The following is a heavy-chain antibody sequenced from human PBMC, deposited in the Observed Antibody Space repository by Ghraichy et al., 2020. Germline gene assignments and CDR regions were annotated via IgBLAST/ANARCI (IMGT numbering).Heavy chain of an antibody. Sequence: GGELRLSCAASGFTFSNYWMSWVRLAPGKGLEWVANINLDRSQTYYVDSVEGRFTISRDNAMNSLYLQMDSLRAEDTAVYHCLTSSSARGGFDLWGQGTVVIVSS. D-gene: IGHD6-6*01. V-gene: IGHV3-7*01. CDR2: INLDRSQT. J-gene: IGHJ3*01. CDR3: LTSSSARGGFDL. CDR1: GFTFSNYW.